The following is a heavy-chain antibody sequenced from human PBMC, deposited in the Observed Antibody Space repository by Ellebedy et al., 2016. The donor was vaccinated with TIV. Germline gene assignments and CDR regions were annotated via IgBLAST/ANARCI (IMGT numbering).Heavy chain of an antibody. Sequence: GESLKISXAASGFIFGSYGMHWVRQPPGKGLEWVTVISYEGSNEYYADSVKGRFTISRDNSKNTLYLQMNSLRAEDTAVYYCAAAAGAGDDAFDIWGQGTMVTVSS. V-gene: IGHV3-30-3*01. CDR2: ISYEGSNE. J-gene: IGHJ3*02. CDR1: GFIFGSYG. CDR3: AAAAGAGDDAFDI. D-gene: IGHD6-13*01.